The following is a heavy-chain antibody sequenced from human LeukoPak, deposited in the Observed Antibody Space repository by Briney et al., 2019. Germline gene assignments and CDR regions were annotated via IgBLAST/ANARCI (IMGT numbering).Heavy chain of an antibody. Sequence: GGSLRLSCAASGFTFSSYGMSWVRQAPGKGLEWVSAMSDSGDSTYYADSVKGRFTISRDNSKNTLYLQMNSLRAEDTAVYYCARGEYGSGSYHIDYWGQGTLVTVSS. CDR1: GFTFSSYG. CDR2: MSDSGDST. CDR3: ARGEYGSGSYHIDY. J-gene: IGHJ4*02. D-gene: IGHD3-10*01. V-gene: IGHV3-23*01.